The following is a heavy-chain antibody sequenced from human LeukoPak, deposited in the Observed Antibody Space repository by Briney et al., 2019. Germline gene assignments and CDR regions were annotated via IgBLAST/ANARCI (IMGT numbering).Heavy chain of an antibody. D-gene: IGHD5-24*01. CDR2: IHSDGRIT. CDR3: ARAQDTYNSLYFDY. J-gene: IGHJ4*02. CDR1: GFSFNNYW. Sequence: GGSLRLSCAGSGFSFNNYWMHWVRQAPGKGLVWVSRIHSDGRITTYADSVKGRFTISKDSARNTLYLQMNTLRVEDTAVYYCARAQDTYNSLYFDYWGQGALVTVPS. V-gene: IGHV3-74*01.